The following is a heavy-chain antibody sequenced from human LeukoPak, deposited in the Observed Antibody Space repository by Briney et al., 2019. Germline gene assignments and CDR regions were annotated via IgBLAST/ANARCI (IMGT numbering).Heavy chain of an antibody. V-gene: IGHV3-66*02. CDR2: IYAGGST. Sequence: GVSLRLSCAASGLTVSSNYMSWVRQAPGKGLEWVSLIYAGGSTYYADSVRGRFTISRDNSKSTLYLQMNSLTPEDTAVYYCARGFGKAAADVFGGYTMDVWGQGTTVIVSS. J-gene: IGHJ6*02. CDR3: ARGFGKAAADVFGGYTMDV. CDR1: GLTVSSNY. D-gene: IGHD6-13*01.